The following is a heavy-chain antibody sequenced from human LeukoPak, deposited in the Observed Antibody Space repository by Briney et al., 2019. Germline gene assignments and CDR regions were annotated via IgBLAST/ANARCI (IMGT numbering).Heavy chain of an antibody. CDR2: IRSSSSTI. CDR3: ARAKRNGFDI. CDR1: GFTFSNYS. V-gene: IGHV3-48*01. Sequence: GGSLRLSCAASGFTFSNYSMNWVRQAPGKGLEWVSYIRSSSSTIYYADSVKGRFTISRDNAKNSLYLQMNSLRAEDTAVYYCARAKRNGFDIWGQGTMVTVSS. J-gene: IGHJ3*02.